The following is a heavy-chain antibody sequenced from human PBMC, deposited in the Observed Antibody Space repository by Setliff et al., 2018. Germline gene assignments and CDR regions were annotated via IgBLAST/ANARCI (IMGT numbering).Heavy chain of an antibody. D-gene: IGHD3-10*01. CDR3: SGVSVSPGPGSGGWFDP. CDR1: GFTFSSYA. J-gene: IGHJ5*02. V-gene: IGHV3-30*04. Sequence: GGSLRLSCAASGFTFSSYAMHWVRQAPGKGLEWVAVISYDGSNKYYADSVKGRFTISRDNSKNTLYLQMNSLRAEDTAVYYCSGVSVSPGPGSGGWFDPWGQGTLVTV. CDR2: ISYDGSNK.